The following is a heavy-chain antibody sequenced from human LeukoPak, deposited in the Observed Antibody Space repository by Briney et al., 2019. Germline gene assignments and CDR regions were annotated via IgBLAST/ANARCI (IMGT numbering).Heavy chain of an antibody. D-gene: IGHD3-10*01. CDR1: GFTFSSYG. CDR2: ISGSGGST. J-gene: IGHJ3*02. CDR3: AKDLTGFGSEDAFDI. V-gene: IGHV3-23*01. Sequence: GGSLRLSCAASGFTFSSYGMSWVRQAPGKGLEWVSEISGSGGSTYNADSVKGRFTISRDNSKNTLYLQMNSLRAEDTAVYYCAKDLTGFGSEDAFDIWGQGTMVTVSS.